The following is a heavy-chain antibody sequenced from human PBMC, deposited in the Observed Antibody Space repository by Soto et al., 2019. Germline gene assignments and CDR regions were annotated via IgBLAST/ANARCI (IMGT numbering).Heavy chain of an antibody. J-gene: IGHJ4*02. D-gene: IGHD3-10*01. CDR2: IYYSGST. V-gene: IGHV4-61*01. Sequence: SETKSLTCTVSGGNISSGYHYWSWIRQPPGKGLEWIGYIYYSGSTNYNPSLKSRVTISVDTSKNQFSLKLSSVTAADTAVYYCATTSYGNFDYWGQGTLVTVSS. CDR3: ATTSYGNFDY. CDR1: GGNISSGYHY.